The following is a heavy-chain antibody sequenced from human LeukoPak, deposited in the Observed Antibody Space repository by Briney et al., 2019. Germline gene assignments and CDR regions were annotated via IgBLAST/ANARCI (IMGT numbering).Heavy chain of an antibody. CDR2: ISNSGATI. J-gene: IGHJ4*02. V-gene: IGHV3-48*03. D-gene: IGHD6-13*01. Sequence: PGRSLRLSCAASGFTFSSYAMHWVRQAPGKGLEWVSYISNSGATIYYADSVKGRFTISRDNAKSSLFLQMNSLRAEDTGVYYCARATFSSSGHSYWGQGTLVTVSS. CDR3: ARATFSSSGHSY. CDR1: GFTFSSYA.